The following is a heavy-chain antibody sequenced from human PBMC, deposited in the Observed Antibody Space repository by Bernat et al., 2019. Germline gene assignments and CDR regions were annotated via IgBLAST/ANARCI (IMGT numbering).Heavy chain of an antibody. D-gene: IGHD2-2*01. CDR2: INWNGGST. CDR1: GFTFDDYG. V-gene: IGHV3-20*04. CDR3: ATVQLGYCSSTSCRDY. J-gene: IGHJ4*02. Sequence: EVQLVESGGGVVRPGGSLRLSCAAPGFTFDDYGMSWVRQAPGKGLEWVSGINWNGGSTGYADSVKGRFTISRDNAKNSLYLQMNSLRAEDTALYYCATVQLGYCSSTSCRDYWGQGTLVTVSS.